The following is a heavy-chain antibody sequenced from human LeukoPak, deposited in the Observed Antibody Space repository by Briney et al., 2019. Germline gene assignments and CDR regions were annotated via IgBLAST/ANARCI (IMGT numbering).Heavy chain of an antibody. Sequence: SETLSLTCTVSGGSISSYYWSWIRQTPVKGLKWIGYIYYSGSTNYNPSLKSRVTISVDSSKNQFSLKLSSVTAADTAVYYCAREVDTAMGNPFDYWGQGTLVSVSS. CDR1: GGSISSYY. V-gene: IGHV4-59*01. CDR3: AREVDTAMGNPFDY. J-gene: IGHJ4*02. CDR2: IYYSGST. D-gene: IGHD5-18*01.